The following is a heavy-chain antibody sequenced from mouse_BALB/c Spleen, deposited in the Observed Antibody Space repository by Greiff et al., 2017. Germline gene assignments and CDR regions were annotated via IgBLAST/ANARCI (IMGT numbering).Heavy chain of an antibody. V-gene: IGHV2-6-7*01. CDR3: AREDWDDGYYVGAMDY. Sequence: VQLQQSGPGLVAPSQSLSITCTVSGFSLTGYGVNWVRQPPGKGLEWLGMIWGDGSTDYNSALKSRLSISKDNSKSQVFLKMNSLQTDDTARYYCAREDWDDGYYVGAMDYWGQGTSVTVSS. D-gene: IGHD2-3*01. J-gene: IGHJ4*01. CDR2: IWGDGST. CDR1: GFSLTGYG.